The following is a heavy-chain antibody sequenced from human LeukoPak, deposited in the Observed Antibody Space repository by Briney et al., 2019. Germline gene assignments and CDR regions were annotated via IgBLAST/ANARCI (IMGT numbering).Heavy chain of an antibody. CDR3: ARGAYYYEY. V-gene: IGHV3-48*01. D-gene: IGHD3-16*01. CDR1: GFTFSSHS. J-gene: IGHJ4*02. Sequence: GGSLGLSCAASGFTFSSHSMNWVRQAPGKGLEWVSYISSSSSTIYYADSVKGRFTISRDNAKNSLYLQMNSLRAEDTAVYYCARGAYYYEYWGQGTLVTVSS. CDR2: ISSSSSTI.